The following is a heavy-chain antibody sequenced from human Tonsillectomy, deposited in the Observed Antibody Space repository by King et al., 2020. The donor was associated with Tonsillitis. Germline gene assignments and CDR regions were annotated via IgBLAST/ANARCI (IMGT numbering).Heavy chain of an antibody. J-gene: IGHJ6*03. CDR2: IYTGGST. CDR3: AREEAAGPLSYMDV. Sequence: QLQESGPGLVKPSETLSLTCTVSGGSISSYFWSWIRQPAGKGLEWIGRIYTGGSTNYNPSLKSRVTMSVDTSKNQFSLRLSSVTAADTAVYYCAREEAAGPLSYMDVWGKGTTVTVSS. D-gene: IGHD6-13*01. CDR1: GGSISSYF. V-gene: IGHV4-4*07.